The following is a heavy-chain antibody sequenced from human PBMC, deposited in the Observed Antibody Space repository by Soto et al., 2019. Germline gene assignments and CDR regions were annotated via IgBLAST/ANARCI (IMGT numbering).Heavy chain of an antibody. CDR3: ARVVSSSWYRWFDP. CDR2: IYHTGST. CDR1: GGSISSSNL. V-gene: IGHV4-4*02. J-gene: IGHJ5*02. D-gene: IGHD6-13*01. Sequence: QVQLQESGPGLVRPSGTLSLTCAVSGGSISSSNLWSWVRQPPGKGLEWIGEIYHTGSTNYNPSLKSRVTISVDKSKNQFSLRLNSVTAVDTAVYYCARVVSSSWYRWFDPWGQGTLVTVSS.